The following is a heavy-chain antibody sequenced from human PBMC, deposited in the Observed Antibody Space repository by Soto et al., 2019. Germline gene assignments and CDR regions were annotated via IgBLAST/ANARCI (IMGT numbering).Heavy chain of an antibody. J-gene: IGHJ4*02. CDR1: GYTFTGDY. Sequence: GASVKVSCKASGYTFTGDYMHWVRQAPGQGLEWMGWINPDTGGADYSQKFQGRVTMTRDTSISTAYMELTSLTSDDTAVYYCASDPTGGGTTYCCDYWGQGTLVTVSS. D-gene: IGHD2-21*01. V-gene: IGHV1-2*02. CDR3: ASDPTGGGTTYCCDY. CDR2: INPDTGGA.